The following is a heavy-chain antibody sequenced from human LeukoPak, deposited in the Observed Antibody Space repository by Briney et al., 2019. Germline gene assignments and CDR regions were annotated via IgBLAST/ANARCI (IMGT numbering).Heavy chain of an antibody. Sequence: GGSLRLSCATSGFSFSSYAMSWVRQAPGKGLEWVAFIRFDGSKDYYADSVKGRFTISRDNAKNTLYLQMNSLRVEDTAVYFCAKVGQDYGDHYFFDSWGQGTLVTVSS. CDR3: AKVGQDYGDHYFFDS. CDR1: GFSFSSYA. V-gene: IGHV3-30*02. J-gene: IGHJ4*02. CDR2: IRFDGSKD. D-gene: IGHD4-17*01.